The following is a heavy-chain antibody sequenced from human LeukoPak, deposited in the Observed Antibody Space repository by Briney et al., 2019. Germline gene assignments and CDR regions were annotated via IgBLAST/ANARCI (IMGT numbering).Heavy chain of an antibody. CDR3: ATKGYSYAKGY. V-gene: IGHV3-7*01. Sequence: GGSLRLSCAASGFTFSSYWMSWVRQAPGKGLEWVANIKQDGSEKYYVDSVKGRFTISRDNAKNSLYLQMNSLRAEDAAVYYCATKGYSYAKGYWGQGTLVTVSS. J-gene: IGHJ4*02. D-gene: IGHD5-18*01. CDR1: GFTFSSYW. CDR2: IKQDGSEK.